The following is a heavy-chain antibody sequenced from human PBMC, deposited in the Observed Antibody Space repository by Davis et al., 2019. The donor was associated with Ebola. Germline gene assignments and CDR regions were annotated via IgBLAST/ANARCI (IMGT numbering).Heavy chain of an antibody. V-gene: IGHV3-7*01. CDR1: GFTFSDYY. CDR3: ARALPSGSYGEFDY. Sequence: PGGSLRLSCAASGFTFSDYYMSWIRQAPGKGLEWVANIKQDGSEKYYVDSVKGRFTISRDNSKNTLYLQMNSLRAEDTAVYYCARALPSGSYGEFDYWGQGTLVTVSS. J-gene: IGHJ4*02. CDR2: IKQDGSEK. D-gene: IGHD1-26*01.